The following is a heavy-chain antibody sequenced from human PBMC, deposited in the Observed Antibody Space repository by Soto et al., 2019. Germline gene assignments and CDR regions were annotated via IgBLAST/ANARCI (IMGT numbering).Heavy chain of an antibody. CDR1: GFTFSSYA. CDR3: ARGDSNSWSDY. V-gene: IGHV3-23*01. CDR2: ISSSGGTT. Sequence: GGSLRLSCAASGFTFSSYAMSWVRQAPGKGLEWVSTISSSGGTTYYADSVKGRFTISRDNSKNTLYLQMTSLRTEDTAVYYCARGDSNSWSDYWGLGTLVTVSS. D-gene: IGHD6-13*01. J-gene: IGHJ4*02.